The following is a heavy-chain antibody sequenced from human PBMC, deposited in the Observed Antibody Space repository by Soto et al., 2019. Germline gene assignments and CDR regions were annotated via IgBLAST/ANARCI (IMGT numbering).Heavy chain of an antibody. CDR2: ISASSQAI. CDR3: ARTLSWRRGPFDS. CDR1: GFIFNTYS. Sequence: LRLSCAASGFIFNTYSMNWVRQAPGKGLEWVSYISASSQAIFYADSVRGRFTISRDNANNSIYLQMVSLRDEDTAVYYCARTLSWRRGPFDSWGQGTLVTVSS. D-gene: IGHD2-15*01. J-gene: IGHJ4*02. V-gene: IGHV3-48*02.